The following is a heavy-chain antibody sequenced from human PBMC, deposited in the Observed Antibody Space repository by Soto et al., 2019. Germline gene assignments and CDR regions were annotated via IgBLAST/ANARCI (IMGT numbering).Heavy chain of an antibody. D-gene: IGHD3-22*01. CDR1: GGSISSGGYY. J-gene: IGHJ5*02. CDR2: IYYSGST. Sequence: SETLSLTCTVSGGSISSGGYYWSWIRQHPGKGLEWIGYIYYSGSTYYNPSLKSRVTISVDTSKNQFSLKLSSVTAADTAVYYCARTYYYDSSGYYSGHWFDPWGQGTLVTVSS. CDR3: ARTYYYDSSGYYSGHWFDP. V-gene: IGHV4-31*03.